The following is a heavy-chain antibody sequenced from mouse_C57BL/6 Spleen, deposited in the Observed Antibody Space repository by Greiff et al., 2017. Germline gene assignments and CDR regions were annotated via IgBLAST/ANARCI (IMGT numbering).Heavy chain of an antibody. Sequence: QSCKASGYTFTSYWMHWVKQRPGQGLEWIGEIDPSDSYTNYNQKFKGKSTLTVDKSSSTAYMQLSSLTSEDSAVYYCARFGGSYYYAMDYWGQGTSVTVSS. CDR1: GYTFTSYW. CDR2: IDPSDSYT. CDR3: ARFGGSYYYAMDY. J-gene: IGHJ4*01. D-gene: IGHD3-1*01. V-gene: IGHV1-69*01.